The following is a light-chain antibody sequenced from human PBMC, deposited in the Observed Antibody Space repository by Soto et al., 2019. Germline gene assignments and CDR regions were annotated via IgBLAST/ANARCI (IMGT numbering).Light chain of an antibody. J-gene: IGKJ1*01. CDR2: GAS. CDR1: QSVSSN. V-gene: IGKV3-15*01. CDR3: HQYNNWPRT. Sequence: EVAVTQSPATLSVSPGERVTLSCRASQSVSSNLAWYQQKPGRAPRLLIYGASTRATGIPARFSGSGSGTEFTLTISSLQSEDFAVYYGHQYNNWPRTFGRGTKVESK.